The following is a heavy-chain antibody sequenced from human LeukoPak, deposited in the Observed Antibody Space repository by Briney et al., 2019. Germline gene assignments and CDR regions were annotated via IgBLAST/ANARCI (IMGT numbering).Heavy chain of an antibody. CDR1: GGTFSNYA. CDR2: IIPIFGTA. D-gene: IGHD6-19*01. J-gene: IGHJ3*02. CDR3: ARDRIAVAGSDAFDI. V-gene: IGHV1-69*13. Sequence: SVKVSCKASGGTFSNYATSWVRQAPGQGLEWMGGIIPIFGTANYAQKFQGRVTITADESTSTAYMELSSLRSEDTAVYYCARDRIAVAGSDAFDIWGQGTMVTVSS.